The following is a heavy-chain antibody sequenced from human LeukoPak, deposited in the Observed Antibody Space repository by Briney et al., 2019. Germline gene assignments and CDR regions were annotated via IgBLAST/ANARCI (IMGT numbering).Heavy chain of an antibody. CDR3: AREVVAAEFDY. CDR2: IIPIFGTA. J-gene: IGHJ4*02. D-gene: IGHD2-15*01. Sequence: GASVKVSCKASGGTFSSYAISWVRQAPGQGLEWMGGIIPIFGTANYAQKFQGRVTITRDTSASTADMELSSLRSEDTAVYYCAREVVAAEFDYWGQGTLVTLSS. V-gene: IGHV1-69*05. CDR1: GGTFSSYA.